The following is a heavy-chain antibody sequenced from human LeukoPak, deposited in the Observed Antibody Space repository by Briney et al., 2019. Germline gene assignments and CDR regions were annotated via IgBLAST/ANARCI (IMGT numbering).Heavy chain of an antibody. CDR3: AASIMVVAAMDAFDI. D-gene: IGHD2-15*01. Sequence: ASVKVSCKASGYTFTGYYIHWVRRAPGQGLEWMGRINPNSGGTNYAQNFQGRVTMTRDTSINTAYMELGRLRSDDTAVYYCAASIMVVAAMDAFDIWGQGTRVTVSS. CDR1: GYTFTGYY. J-gene: IGHJ3*02. V-gene: IGHV1-2*06. CDR2: INPNSGGT.